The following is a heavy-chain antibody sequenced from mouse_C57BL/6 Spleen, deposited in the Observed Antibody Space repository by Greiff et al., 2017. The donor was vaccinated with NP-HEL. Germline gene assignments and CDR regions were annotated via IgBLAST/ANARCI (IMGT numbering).Heavy chain of an antibody. J-gene: IGHJ2*01. CDR1: GYTFTDYN. V-gene: IGHV1-18*01. CDR3: ARGGGSSGYFDY. CDR2: SNPNNGGT. D-gene: IGHD1-1*01. Sequence: VQLQQSGPELVKPGASVKIPCKASGYTFTDYNMDWVKQSHGKSLEWIGDSNPNNGGTIYNQKFKGKATLTVDKSSSTAYMELRSLTSEDTAVYYCARGGGSSGYFDYWGQGTTLTVSS.